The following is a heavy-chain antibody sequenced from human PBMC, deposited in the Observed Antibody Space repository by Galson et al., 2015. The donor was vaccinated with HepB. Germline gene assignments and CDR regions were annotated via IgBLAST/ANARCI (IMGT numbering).Heavy chain of an antibody. D-gene: IGHD3-9*01. V-gene: IGHV5-51*03. CDR1: GYSFTSYW. CDR3: ARLHFFIGMTGDRPLDY. CDR2: IYPGDSDT. J-gene: IGHJ4*02. Sequence: QSGAEVKKPGESLKISCKGSGYSFTSYWIGWVRQMPGKGLEWMGLIYPGDSDTRYSPSFQGQVTISADKSISTAYLQWSSLKASDTAMYYCARLHFFIGMTGDRPLDYWGQGTLVTVSS.